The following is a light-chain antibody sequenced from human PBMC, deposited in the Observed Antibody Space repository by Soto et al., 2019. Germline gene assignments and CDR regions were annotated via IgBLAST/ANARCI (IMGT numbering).Light chain of an antibody. CDR3: SSYTTNNILL. CDR1: SSDVGGNDY. J-gene: IGLJ2*01. CDR2: EVR. V-gene: IGLV2-14*01. Sequence: QSVLTQPASVSGSPGQSISISCTGTSSDVGGNDYVSWYQQYPGKAPKLIISEVRHRPSGVSSRFSGSKSGNTASLTISGLQGEDEADYSCSSYTTNNILLFGGGTQLTVL.